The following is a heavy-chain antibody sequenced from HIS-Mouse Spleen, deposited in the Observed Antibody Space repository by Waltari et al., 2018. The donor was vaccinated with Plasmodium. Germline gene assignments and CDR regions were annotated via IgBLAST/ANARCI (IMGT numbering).Heavy chain of an antibody. Sequence: EVQLVESGGGLVQPGGSLRLSCAASGFNFSSYWISWVRQAPGKGLEWVANIKQDGSEKYYVDSVKGRFTISRDNAKNSLYLQMNSLRAEDTAVYYCASSWYWYFDLWGRGTLVTVSS. CDR3: ASSWYWYFDL. V-gene: IGHV3-7*01. CDR2: IKQDGSEK. J-gene: IGHJ2*01. CDR1: GFNFSSYW. D-gene: IGHD6-13*01.